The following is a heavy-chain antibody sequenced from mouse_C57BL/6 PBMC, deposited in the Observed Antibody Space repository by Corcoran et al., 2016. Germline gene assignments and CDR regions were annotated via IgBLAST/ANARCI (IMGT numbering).Heavy chain of an antibody. V-gene: IGHV1-81*01. CDR1: GYTFTSYG. J-gene: IGHJ3*01. Sequence: QVQLQQSGAELARPGASVKLSCKASGYTFTSYGISWVKQRTGQGLEWIGEIYPRSGNTYYNEKFKGKATLTADKSSSTAYMELRSLTSEDSAVYFCAREVYYDYKRFAYWGQGTLVTVSA. CDR3: AREVYYDYKRFAY. D-gene: IGHD2-4*01. CDR2: IYPRSGNT.